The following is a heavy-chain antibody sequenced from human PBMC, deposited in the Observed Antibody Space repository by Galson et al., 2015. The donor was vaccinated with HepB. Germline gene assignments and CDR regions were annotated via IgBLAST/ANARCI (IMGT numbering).Heavy chain of an antibody. D-gene: IGHD5-18*01. Sequence: SVKVSCKASGYTFTSYYMHWVRQAPGQGLEWMGRINPNSGGTNYAQKFQGRVTMTRDTSISTAYMELSRLRSDDTAVYYCAREGGSYGPRADFNLDYWGQGTLVTVSS. V-gene: IGHV1-2*06. CDR3: AREGGSYGPRADFNLDY. J-gene: IGHJ4*02. CDR1: GYTFTSYY. CDR2: INPNSGGT.